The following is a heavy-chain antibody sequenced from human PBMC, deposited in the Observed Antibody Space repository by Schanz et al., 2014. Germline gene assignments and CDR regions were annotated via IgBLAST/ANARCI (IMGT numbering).Heavy chain of an antibody. Sequence: EVQLVESGGGLVQPGRSLRLSCAASGFTFDDYAMHWVRQAPGKGLEWVSGISWNSGSIGYADSVKGRFTISRDTAENSVYLQMNSLRAEDTAVYYCARDGYRNGRPFDHWGQGTRVTVSA. CDR1: GFTFDDYA. V-gene: IGHV3-9*01. D-gene: IGHD5-18*01. CDR3: ARDGYRNGRPFDH. J-gene: IGHJ4*02. CDR2: ISWNSGSI.